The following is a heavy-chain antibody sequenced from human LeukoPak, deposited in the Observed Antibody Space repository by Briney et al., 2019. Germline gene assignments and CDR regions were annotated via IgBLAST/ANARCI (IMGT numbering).Heavy chain of an antibody. Sequence: SETLSLTCSVSGGSISGYYWSWIRQPAGKGLEWIGRIYNSESFNYNPSLKSRVTISVDTSKNQFSLKLNSVTAADTAVYYCARHPYSDGFDIWGQGTMVTISS. V-gene: IGHV4-4*07. J-gene: IGHJ3*02. D-gene: IGHD1-1*01. CDR2: IYNSESF. CDR3: ARHPYSDGFDI. CDR1: GGSISGYY.